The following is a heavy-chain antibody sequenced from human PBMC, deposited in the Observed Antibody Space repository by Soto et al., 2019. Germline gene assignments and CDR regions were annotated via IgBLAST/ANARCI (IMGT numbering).Heavy chain of an antibody. J-gene: IGHJ4*02. CDR2: INHSGST. CDR1: GGSFSGYY. D-gene: IGHD3-10*01. V-gene: IGHV4-34*01. Sequence: PSETLSLTCAVYGGSFSGYYWSWIRQPPGKGLEWIGEINHSGSTYYNPSLKSRVTISVDRSKNQFSLKLTSVTAADTAVYYCASTFRLTLDDWGQGTLVTVSS. CDR3: ASTFRLTLDD.